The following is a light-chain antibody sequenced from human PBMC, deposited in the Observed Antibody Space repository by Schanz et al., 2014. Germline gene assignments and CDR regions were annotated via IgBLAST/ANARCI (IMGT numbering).Light chain of an antibody. V-gene: IGLV2-14*01. CDR2: VVS. CDR1: SSDVGGYNY. J-gene: IGLJ3*02. Sequence: QSVLTQPASVSGSPGQSITISCTGTSSDVGGYNYVSWYQQHPGKAPKLMIYVVSNRPSGVSNRFSASKSGNTASLTISGLQAEDEADYYCSSYTTSSTWVFGGGTKLTVL. CDR3: SSYTTSSTWV.